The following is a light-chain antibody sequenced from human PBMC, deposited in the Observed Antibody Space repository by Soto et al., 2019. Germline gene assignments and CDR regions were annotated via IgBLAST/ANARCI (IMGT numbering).Light chain of an antibody. CDR2: ATS. V-gene: IGKV1-39*01. CDR3: QQSYSSPSGLT. Sequence: MQITHSPSSLSASVLYRVTITCWARQSISNYLNWYQQKPGKAPKLLIYATSSMQSGVPSRFSGSGYGTDFTLTISSLQPEDFATYYCQQSYSSPSGLTFGGGTKVDIK. J-gene: IGKJ4*01. CDR1: QSISNY.